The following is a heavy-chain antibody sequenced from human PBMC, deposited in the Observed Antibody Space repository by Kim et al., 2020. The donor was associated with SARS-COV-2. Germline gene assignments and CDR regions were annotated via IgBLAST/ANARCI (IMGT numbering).Heavy chain of an antibody. Sequence: LETLSLTCDVSGGSISSSNWWSWVRQPPGKGLEWIGEIYHSGSTNYNPSLKSRVTISVDKSKNQFSLKLSSVTAADTAVYYCARLRSGTRTGWFDPWGQGTLVTVSS. CDR1: GGSISSSNW. J-gene: IGHJ5*02. V-gene: IGHV4-4*02. CDR2: IYHSGST. CDR3: ARLRSGTRTGWFDP.